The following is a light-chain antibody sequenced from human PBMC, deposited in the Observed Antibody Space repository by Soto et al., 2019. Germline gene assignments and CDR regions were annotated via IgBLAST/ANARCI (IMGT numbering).Light chain of an antibody. Sequence: QSALTQPPSASGTPGQRVSFTCSGSDSNIGSNSVHWYQQVPGMAPKLLVYKSDQRPSGVPDRFSGSKSVTSASLAISGLRAEDEAEYYCATWDDGLSGVLFGGGTKVTVL. J-gene: IGLJ2*01. CDR3: ATWDDGLSGVL. CDR1: DSNIGSNS. V-gene: IGLV1-47*01. CDR2: KSD.